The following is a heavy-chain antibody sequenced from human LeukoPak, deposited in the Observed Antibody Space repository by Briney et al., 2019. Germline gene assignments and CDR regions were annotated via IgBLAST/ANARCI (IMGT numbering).Heavy chain of an antibody. V-gene: IGHV3-11*01. CDR3: ARDTYLPAALTIYYYYYGMDV. CDR2: ISSSGSTI. CDR1: GFTFSDYY. J-gene: IGHJ6*02. Sequence: GGCLRLSCAASGFTFSDYYMSWIRQAPGKGLEWVSYISSSGSTIYYADSVKGRFTISRDNAKNSLYLQMNSLRAEDTAVYYCARDTYLPAALTIYYYYYGMDVWGQGTTVTVSS. D-gene: IGHD2-15*01.